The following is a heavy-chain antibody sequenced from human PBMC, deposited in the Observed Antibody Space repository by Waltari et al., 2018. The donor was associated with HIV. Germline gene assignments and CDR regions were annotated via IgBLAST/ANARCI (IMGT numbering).Heavy chain of an antibody. CDR2: IIPIFGSP. Sequence: QVQPVPSGAEVRTPGSSVKVSCTAYGGTFSTSAINWLRQAPGQGLEWMGGIIPIFGSPNYAQKFQGRVTITADESTSTVYMKLSSLRSEDTAVYYCASASRDTAMGAFDIWGQGTMVTVSS. CDR3: ASASRDTAMGAFDI. V-gene: IGHV1-69*01. D-gene: IGHD5-18*01. J-gene: IGHJ3*02. CDR1: GGTFSTSA.